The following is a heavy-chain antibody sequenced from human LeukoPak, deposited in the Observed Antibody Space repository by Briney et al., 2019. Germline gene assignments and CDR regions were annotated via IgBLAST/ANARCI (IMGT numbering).Heavy chain of an antibody. J-gene: IGHJ4*02. D-gene: IGHD5-18*01. V-gene: IGHV3-74*01. CDR3: ARGDTAMAYFDH. Sequence: PGGSLRLSCAASGFTFSSYWMHWVRQAPGKGLVWVSRINSDGSSTSYADSVKGRFTISRDNAKNTLYLQMNSLRAEDTAVYYCARGDTAMAYFDHWGQGTLVTVSS. CDR2: INSDGSST. CDR1: GFTFSSYW.